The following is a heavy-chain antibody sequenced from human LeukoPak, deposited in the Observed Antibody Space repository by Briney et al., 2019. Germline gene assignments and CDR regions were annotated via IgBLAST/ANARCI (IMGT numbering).Heavy chain of an antibody. J-gene: IGHJ4*02. CDR3: ARDQGGYSGYDQFDY. CDR1: GYTFTSNY. V-gene: IGHV1-46*01. D-gene: IGHD5-12*01. Sequence: ASVKVSCKASGYTFTSNYMHWVRQAPGQGLEWMGIINPSGGSTSYAQKFQVRVTMTRDTATSTVYMELSSLRSEDTAVYYCARDQGGYSGYDQFDYWGQGTLVTVSS. CDR2: INPSGGST.